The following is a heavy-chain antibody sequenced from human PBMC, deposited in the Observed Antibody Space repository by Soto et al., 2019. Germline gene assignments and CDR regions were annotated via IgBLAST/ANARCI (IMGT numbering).Heavy chain of an antibody. CDR2: IIPIFGTA. CDR3: ATVHTSVPAAMPQDAFDI. D-gene: IGHD2-2*01. J-gene: IGHJ3*02. V-gene: IGHV1-69*12. CDR1: GGTFSSYA. Sequence: QVQLVQSGAEVKKPGSSVKVSCKASGGTFSSYAISWVRQAPGQGLERMGGIIPIFGTANYAQKFQGRVTITADESTSTAYMELSSLRSEDTAVYYCATVHTSVPAAMPQDAFDIWGQGTMVTVSS.